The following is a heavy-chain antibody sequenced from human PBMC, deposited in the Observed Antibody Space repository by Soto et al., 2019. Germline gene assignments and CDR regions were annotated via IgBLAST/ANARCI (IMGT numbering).Heavy chain of an antibody. D-gene: IGHD3-10*01. CDR1: GFTFNNDA. V-gene: IGHV3-23*01. Sequence: EVQLLESGGGLVQPGGSLRLSCAASGFTFNNDAMTWVRQAPGKGLEWVSAISGGGDTTSYADSVKGRFTVSRVGSKNTLYLPMSSLRAEDTALYYCAKGRGGSGSLTPRVDFWGKGTLITVSS. J-gene: IGHJ4*02. CDR2: ISGGGDTT. CDR3: AKGRGGSGSLTPRVDF.